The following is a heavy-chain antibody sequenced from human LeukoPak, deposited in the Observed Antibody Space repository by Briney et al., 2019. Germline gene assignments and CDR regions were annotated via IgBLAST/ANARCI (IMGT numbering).Heavy chain of an antibody. CDR2: INSDGNTI. Sequence: GGSLRLSCAASGFTFSNNLMHWVRHGPGKGLVWVSHINSDGNTIRYADSVKGRFTISRDNAKNTLYLQMNSLRAEDTAVYFCARDFSGAIDYWGRGAQVTVSS. V-gene: IGHV3-74*01. J-gene: IGHJ4*02. CDR3: ARDFSGAIDY. CDR1: GFTFSNNL. D-gene: IGHD3-10*01.